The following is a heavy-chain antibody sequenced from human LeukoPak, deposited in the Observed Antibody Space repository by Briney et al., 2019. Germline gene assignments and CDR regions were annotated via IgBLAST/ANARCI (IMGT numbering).Heavy chain of an antibody. J-gene: IGHJ4*02. D-gene: IGHD3-22*01. V-gene: IGHV3-15*01. CDR3: TTERKSFVLYYDSSGQYYFDY. CDR1: GFTFSNAW. CDR2: IKSKTDGGTT. Sequence: PGGSLRLSCAASGFTFSNAWMSWVRQAPGKGLEWVGRIKSKTDGGTTDYAAPVKGRFTISRDDSKNTLYLQMNSLKTEDTAVYYCTTERKSFVLYYDSSGQYYFDYWGQGTLVTVSS.